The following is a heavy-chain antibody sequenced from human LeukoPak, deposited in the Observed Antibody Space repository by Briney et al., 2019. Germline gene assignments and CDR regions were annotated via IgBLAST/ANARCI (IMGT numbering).Heavy chain of an antibody. CDR2: INHSKST. CDR3: ARYDFWSGPYFDY. Sequence: PSEPLSLTCAVYNRSFSGYYWSWIRQPPGKGLEWIGEINHSKSTNYNPSLKSRVAISVDTSKNQFSLKLSSVTAADTAVYYCARYDFWSGPYFDYWGQGTLVTVSS. V-gene: IGHV4-34*01. CDR1: NRSFSGYY. J-gene: IGHJ4*02. D-gene: IGHD3-3*01.